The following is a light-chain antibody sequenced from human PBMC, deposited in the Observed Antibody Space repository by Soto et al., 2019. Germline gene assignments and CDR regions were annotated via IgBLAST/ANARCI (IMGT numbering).Light chain of an antibody. CDR2: DAS. J-gene: IGKJ2*03. V-gene: IGKV1-5*01. CDR1: QSISPW. Sequence: DIQMTQSPSTLSASVGDRVTITCRARQSISPWLAWYQQKPGKAPKLLIYDASNLESGVPSRFSGSGSGTEFTLTISSLQPDDFATYYCQQYSSFYSFGQGTKVDIK. CDR3: QQYSSFYS.